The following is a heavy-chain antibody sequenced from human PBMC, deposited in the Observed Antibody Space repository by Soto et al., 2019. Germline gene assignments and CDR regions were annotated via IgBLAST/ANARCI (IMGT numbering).Heavy chain of an antibody. CDR1: GYTFTSYG. J-gene: IGHJ4*02. Sequence: QVPLVQSGAEVKKPGASVKVSCKASGYTFTSYGISWVRQAPGQGLEWMGWISAYNGNTNYAQKLQGRVTMTTDTSTSTSYMELRSLRSDDTAVYYCAGVRGGYSGYEVDDYWGQGTLVTVSS. D-gene: IGHD5-12*01. CDR2: ISAYNGNT. CDR3: AGVRGGYSGYEVDDY. V-gene: IGHV1-18*01.